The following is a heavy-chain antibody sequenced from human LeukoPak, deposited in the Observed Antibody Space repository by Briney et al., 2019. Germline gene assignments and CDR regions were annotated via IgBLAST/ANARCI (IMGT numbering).Heavy chain of an antibody. CDR3: ARAQYGDAFDI. Sequence: GGSLRLSCAASGFTFSNYWMHWVRQAPGKGLVWVSRIKTDGSSTSYADSVKGRFTITRDNAKNTLHLQMNSLRAEDTAVYYCARAQYGDAFDIWGQGTVVTVSS. CDR1: GFTFSNYW. CDR2: IKTDGSST. J-gene: IGHJ3*02. D-gene: IGHD4-17*01. V-gene: IGHV3-74*01.